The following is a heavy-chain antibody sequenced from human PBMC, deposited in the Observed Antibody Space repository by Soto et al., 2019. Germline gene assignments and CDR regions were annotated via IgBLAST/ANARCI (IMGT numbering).Heavy chain of an antibody. D-gene: IGHD3-10*01. CDR1: GYSFTRYW. CDR2: IYPGDSDT. J-gene: IGHJ6*02. CDR3: ATLVSSGSYYLGGMDV. Sequence: EVQLVQSGAEVKKPGESLQISCKGSGYSFTRYWIGWVRQMPGEGLEWMGIIYPGDSDTRYCPSFQGQVTISADKSISTAYQQWSCLKASDTAMYYCATLVSSGSYYLGGMDVWGQGTTVTVSS. V-gene: IGHV5-51*01.